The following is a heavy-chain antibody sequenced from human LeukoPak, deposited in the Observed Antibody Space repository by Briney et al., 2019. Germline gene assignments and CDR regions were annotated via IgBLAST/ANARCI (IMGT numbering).Heavy chain of an antibody. Sequence: GGSLRLSCAASGFTFSSYAMSWVRQAPGKGLEWVSAISGSGGSTYYADSVKGRFTISRDNPKNTLYLQMNSLRAEDTAVYYCAKASGRYDFWSGYYLDYWGQGTLVTVSS. CDR3: AKASGRYDFWSGYYLDY. CDR1: GFTFSSYA. V-gene: IGHV3-23*01. J-gene: IGHJ4*02. D-gene: IGHD3-3*01. CDR2: ISGSGGST.